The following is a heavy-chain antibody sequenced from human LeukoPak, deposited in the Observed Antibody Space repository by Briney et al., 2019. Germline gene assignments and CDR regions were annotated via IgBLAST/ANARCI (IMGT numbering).Heavy chain of an antibody. CDR3: ASGSWVVPAATPWFDP. CDR1: GGSISSSSYY. Sequence: SETLSLTCTVSGGSISSSSYYWGWIRQPPGKGLEWIGSIYYSGSTYYNPSLKSRVTISVDTSKNQFSLKLSSVTAADTAVYYCASGSWVVPAATPWFDPWGQGTLVTVSS. D-gene: IGHD2-2*01. CDR2: IYYSGST. J-gene: IGHJ5*02. V-gene: IGHV4-39*01.